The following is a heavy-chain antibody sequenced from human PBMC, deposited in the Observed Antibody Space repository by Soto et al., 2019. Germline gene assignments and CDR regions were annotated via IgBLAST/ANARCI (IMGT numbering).Heavy chain of an antibody. CDR1: GVSISGGGYY. J-gene: IGHJ4*02. V-gene: IGHV4-31*03. CDR2: IYYSGST. D-gene: IGHD2-15*01. CDR3: ARDMLGYATFDS. Sequence: PSETLSLTCTVSGVSISGGGYYWAWIRQRPGRGLEWIGYIYYSGSTYYNPSLKSRVFISVDTSKNQFSLKLTSVTAADTAVYYCARDMLGYATFDSWGQGTLVTVYS.